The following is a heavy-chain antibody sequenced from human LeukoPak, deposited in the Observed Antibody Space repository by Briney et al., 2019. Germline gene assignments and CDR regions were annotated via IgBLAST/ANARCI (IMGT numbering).Heavy chain of an antibody. CDR3: VRDGSSWGNFDY. CDR1: GFPFNTYA. J-gene: IGHJ4*02. V-gene: IGHV3-30*04. Sequence: GGSLRLSCAASGFPFNTYAMKWVRQAPGKGLEWMAVVLSDGSDQYYADSVQGRFSISRDNSKNSLYLQMNSLRTEDTAVYYCVRDGSSWGNFDYWGQGTLVSVSS. D-gene: IGHD7-27*01. CDR2: VLSDGSDQ.